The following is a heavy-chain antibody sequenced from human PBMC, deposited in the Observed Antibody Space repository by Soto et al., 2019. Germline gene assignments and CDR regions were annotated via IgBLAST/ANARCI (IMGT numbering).Heavy chain of an antibody. Sequence: QLQLQESSQGLVKPSETLSLTCTVSSGSISSTIYSWDWIRQPPGKGLEWIGSIFYSGSTYYNPSLKSRVTISVDTSKNQFSLTLTSVTAADTAVYYCARQCRGVTCHWFVPWGQGTLVTVSS. CDR3: ARQCRGVTCHWFVP. CDR2: IFYSGST. J-gene: IGHJ5*02. V-gene: IGHV4-39*01. D-gene: IGHD2-15*01. CDR1: SGSISSTIYS.